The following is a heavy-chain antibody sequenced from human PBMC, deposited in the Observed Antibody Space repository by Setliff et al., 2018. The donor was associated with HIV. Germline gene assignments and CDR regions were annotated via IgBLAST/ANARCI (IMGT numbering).Heavy chain of an antibody. Sequence: PGGSLRLSCAASGFTFDYHVMYWVRQAPGKGLEWVSTISWDSDFIAYADSVKGRFTVARDNANNSLYLQMNSLRVEDTALYYCARVKYDSSGYLSYMDVWGKGTTVTVSS. D-gene: IGHD3-22*01. CDR3: ARVKYDSSGYLSYMDV. J-gene: IGHJ6*03. CDR1: GFTFDYHV. CDR2: ISWDSDFI. V-gene: IGHV3-9*01.